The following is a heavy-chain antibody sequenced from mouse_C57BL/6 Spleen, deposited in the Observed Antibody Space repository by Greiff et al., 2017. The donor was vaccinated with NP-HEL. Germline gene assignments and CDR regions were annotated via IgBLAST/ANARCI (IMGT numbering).Heavy chain of an antibody. D-gene: IGHD4-1*01. V-gene: IGHV1-81*01. Sequence: QVQLKQSGAELARPGASVKLSCKASGYTFTSYGISWVKQRTGQGLEWIGEIYPRSGNTYYNEKFKGKATLTADKSSSTAYMELRSLTSEDSAVYFCARTGTERFAYWGQGTLVTVSA. CDR2: IYPRSGNT. CDR3: ARTGTERFAY. CDR1: GYTFTSYG. J-gene: IGHJ3*01.